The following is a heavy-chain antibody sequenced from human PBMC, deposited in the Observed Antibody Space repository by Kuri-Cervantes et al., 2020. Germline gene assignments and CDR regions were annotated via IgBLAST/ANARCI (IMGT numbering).Heavy chain of an antibody. Sequence: LRLSCTVSGGSISSGGYYWSWIRQHPGKGLEWIGYIYYSGSTYYDPSLKSRVTISVDRSKNQFSLKLSSVTAADTAVYYCAREIDYGDYGWFDSWGQGTLVTVSS. D-gene: IGHD4-17*01. J-gene: IGHJ5*01. CDR1: GGSISSGGYY. CDR2: IYYSGST. V-gene: IGHV4-31*03. CDR3: AREIDYGDYGWFDS.